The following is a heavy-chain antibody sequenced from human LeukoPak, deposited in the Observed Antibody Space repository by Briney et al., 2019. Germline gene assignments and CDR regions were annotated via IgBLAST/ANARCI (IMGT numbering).Heavy chain of an antibody. CDR3: ARVGPGRDSSGSYYYYYYMDV. J-gene: IGHJ6*03. CDR1: GFTFSSYS. D-gene: IGHD3-22*01. V-gene: IGHV3-21*01. Sequence: GGSLRLSCAASGFTFSSYSMNWVRQAPGKGLEWVSSISSSSSYIYYADSVKGRFTISRDNAKNSLYLQMNSLRAEDTAVYYCARVGPGRDSSGSYYYYYYMDVWGKGTTVTVSS. CDR2: ISSSSSYI.